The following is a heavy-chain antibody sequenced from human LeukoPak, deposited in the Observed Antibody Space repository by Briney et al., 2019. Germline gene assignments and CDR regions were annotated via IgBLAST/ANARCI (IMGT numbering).Heavy chain of an antibody. CDR1: GYTFTSYA. V-gene: IGHV1-3*01. CDR2: INAGNGNT. Sequence: ASVKVSCKASGYTFTSYAMHWVRQAPGQRLEWMGWINAGNGNTKYSQKFQGRVTITRDTSASTAYMELSSLRSEDTAVYYCARDMVRGVIGYYYGMDVWGQGTTVTVSS. CDR3: ARDMVRGVIGYYYGMDV. D-gene: IGHD3-10*01. J-gene: IGHJ6*02.